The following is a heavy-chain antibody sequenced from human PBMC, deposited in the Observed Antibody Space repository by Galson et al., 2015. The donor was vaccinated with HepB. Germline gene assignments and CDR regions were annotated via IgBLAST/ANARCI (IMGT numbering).Heavy chain of an antibody. D-gene: IGHD4-17*01. J-gene: IGHJ5*02. CDR3: ARDQRVSATVTTNWFDP. Sequence: SVKVSCKASGGTFSSYAISWVRQAPGQGLEWMGGIIPIFGTANYAQKFQGRVTITADESTSTAYMELSSLRSEDTAVYYCARDQRVSATVTTNWFDPWGQGTLVTVSS. CDR1: GGTFSSYA. V-gene: IGHV1-69*13. CDR2: IIPIFGTA.